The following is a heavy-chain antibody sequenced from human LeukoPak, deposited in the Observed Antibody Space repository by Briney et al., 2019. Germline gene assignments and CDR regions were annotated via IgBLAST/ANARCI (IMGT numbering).Heavy chain of an antibody. V-gene: IGHV4-39*01. CDR2: IYYSGST. J-gene: IGHJ4*02. Sequence: SETLSLTCTVSGGSISSSSYYWGWSRQPPGKGLEWIGSIYYSGSTYYNPSLKSRVTISVDTSKNQFSLKLSSVTAADTAVYYCARCRGVIRRGWFDYWGQGTLVTVSS. CDR1: GGSISSSSYY. CDR3: ARCRGVIRRGWFDY. D-gene: IGHD3-10*01.